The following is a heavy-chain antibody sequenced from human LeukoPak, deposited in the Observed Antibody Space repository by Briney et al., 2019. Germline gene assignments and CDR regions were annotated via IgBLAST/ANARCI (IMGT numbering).Heavy chain of an antibody. D-gene: IGHD1-26*01. CDR3: ARGMTGSYFGHFDY. Sequence: GGSLRLSCAASGFSFSSYEMNWVRQAPGKGLEWVSYMSSSGGTIYYADSVKGRFTISRDSGKNSLYLQMNSLRAEDTAVYYCARGMTGSYFGHFDYWGQGTLVTVSS. V-gene: IGHV3-48*03. CDR2: MSSSGGTI. CDR1: GFSFSSYE. J-gene: IGHJ4*02.